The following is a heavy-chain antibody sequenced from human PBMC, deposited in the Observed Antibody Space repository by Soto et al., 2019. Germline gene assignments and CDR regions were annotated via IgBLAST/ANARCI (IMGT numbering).Heavy chain of an antibody. Sequence: QLQLQESGPGLVKPSETLSLTCTVSGGSISSSSYYWGWIRQPPGKGLEWIGSIYYSGSTYYNPSLKSRVTISVDTSKNQFSLKLSSVTAADTAVYYCARYLRFSLNYYGMDVWGQGTTVTVSS. D-gene: IGHD3-3*01. CDR2: IYYSGST. J-gene: IGHJ6*02. CDR3: ARYLRFSLNYYGMDV. CDR1: GGSISSSSYY. V-gene: IGHV4-39*01.